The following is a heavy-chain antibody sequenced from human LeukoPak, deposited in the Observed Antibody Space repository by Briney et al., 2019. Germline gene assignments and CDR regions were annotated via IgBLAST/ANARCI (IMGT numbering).Heavy chain of an antibody. J-gene: IGHJ6*04. Sequence: SVKVSCKASGGTFSSYAISRGRQAPGQGLEWMGGIIPIFGTANYAQKFQGRVTITADESTSTAYMELSSLRSEDTAVYYCARDQAPSVSYYDILTDYPPNYYYYGMDVWGKGTTVTVSS. V-gene: IGHV1-69*13. CDR1: GGTFSSYA. CDR2: IIPIFGTA. D-gene: IGHD3-9*01. CDR3: ARDQAPSVSYYDILTDYPPNYYYYGMDV.